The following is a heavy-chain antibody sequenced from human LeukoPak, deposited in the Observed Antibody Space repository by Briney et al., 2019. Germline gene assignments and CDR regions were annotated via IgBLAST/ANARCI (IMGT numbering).Heavy chain of an antibody. Sequence: PGGSLRLSCAASGFTFSSYWMSWVRQAPGKGLEWDANIKQDGSEKYYVDSVKGRFTISRDNAKNSLYLQMNSLRAEDTAVYYCARESTITMMGRHAFDIWGQGTMVTVSS. J-gene: IGHJ3*02. CDR1: GFTFSSYW. CDR3: ARESTITMMGRHAFDI. V-gene: IGHV3-7*01. D-gene: IGHD3-22*01. CDR2: IKQDGSEK.